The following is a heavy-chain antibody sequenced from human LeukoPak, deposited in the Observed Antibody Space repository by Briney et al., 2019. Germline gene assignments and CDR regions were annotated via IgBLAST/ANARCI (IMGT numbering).Heavy chain of an antibody. Sequence: SETLSLTCAVYGGSFSSYYWSWIRQPPGKGLEWIGYIYASGSTNYNPSLKSRVTISVDTSKNQFSLKLSSVTAADTAVYYCARHWYESSGYLVLAYWGQGTLVTVSS. V-gene: IGHV4-4*09. J-gene: IGHJ4*02. CDR3: ARHWYESSGYLVLAY. CDR1: GGSFSSYY. D-gene: IGHD3-22*01. CDR2: IYASGST.